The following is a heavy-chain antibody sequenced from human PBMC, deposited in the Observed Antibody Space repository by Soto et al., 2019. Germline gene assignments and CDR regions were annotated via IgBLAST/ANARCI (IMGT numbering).Heavy chain of an antibody. CDR2: TYYRSKWYY. CDR3: ARGEQYSGRIFDY. Sequence: LSLPCAITGDSVSSNSAGWSWVRQSPSRGLEWLGRTYYRSKWYYEYAVSVRGRITINPDTSKNQYSLQLNSVTPEDTAVYFCARGEQYSGRIFDYWGQGTLVTVSS. D-gene: IGHD1-26*01. J-gene: IGHJ4*01. CDR1: GDSVSSNSAG. V-gene: IGHV6-1*01.